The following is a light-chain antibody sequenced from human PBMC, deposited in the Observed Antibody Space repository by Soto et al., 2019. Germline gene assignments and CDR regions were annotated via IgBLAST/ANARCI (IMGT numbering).Light chain of an antibody. J-gene: IGKJ3*01. V-gene: IGKV3-20*01. CDR3: HQYGSTPFT. CDR1: QSVSTNY. Sequence: EIVLTQSPGTLSLSPGDRATLSCRASQSVSTNYLAWYQQSLGQAPRLLIYGASSRPTGIPDRFSGNGSGTDFTLTISRLEPEDFAVYYCHQYGSTPFTFGPGTKVDIK. CDR2: GAS.